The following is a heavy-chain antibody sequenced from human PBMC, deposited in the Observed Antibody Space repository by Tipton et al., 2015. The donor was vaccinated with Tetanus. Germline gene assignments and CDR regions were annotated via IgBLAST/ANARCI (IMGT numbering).Heavy chain of an antibody. J-gene: IGHJ4*02. D-gene: IGHD2-8*01. V-gene: IGHV4-61*01. CDR2: IFDTGST. CDR3: ARATNQ. CDR1: RDSITSGTFY. Sequence: TLSLTCTVSRDSITSGTFYWSWIRQPPGKGLEWIGYIFDTGSTNYIPSLKSRVTISIDTSKNQFSLRLTSVTAADTAVYYCARATNQWGQGTLVTVSS.